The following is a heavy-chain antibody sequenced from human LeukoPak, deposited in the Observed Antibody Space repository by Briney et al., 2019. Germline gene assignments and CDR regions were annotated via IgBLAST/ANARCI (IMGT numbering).Heavy chain of an antibody. V-gene: IGHV3-23*01. CDR2: ISGSGGST. D-gene: IGHD3-3*01. CDR1: GFTFSSYA. Sequence: GGSLRLSCAASGFTFSSYAMSWVRQAPGKGLEWVSAISGSGGSTYYADSAKGRFTISRDNSKNTLYLQMNSLRAEDTAVYYCAKGTRAYDPLYYFDYWGQGTLVTVSS. J-gene: IGHJ4*02. CDR3: AKGTRAYDPLYYFDY.